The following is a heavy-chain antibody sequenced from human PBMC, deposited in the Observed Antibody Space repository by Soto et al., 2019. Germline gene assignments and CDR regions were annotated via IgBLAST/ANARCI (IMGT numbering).Heavy chain of an antibody. J-gene: IGHJ5*02. CDR2: ISYHGVNK. CDR3: VRGGYLQNPRSDA. CDR1: GFSFGSHA. V-gene: IGHV3-30*04. D-gene: IGHD5-18*01. Sequence: QVQLVESGGGVVQTGTALRLSCVASGFSFGSHAMHWVRQAPGKGLQWVAVISYHGVNKYYTDSVRGRFTVSRDNSKNTVYIQVDSLRSEDTGVYHCVRGGYLQNPRSDAWGQGTLVTVSS.